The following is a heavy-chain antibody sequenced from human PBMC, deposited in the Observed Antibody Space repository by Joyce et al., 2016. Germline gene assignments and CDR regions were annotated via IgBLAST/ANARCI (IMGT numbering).Heavy chain of an antibody. CDR2: MSGDRSTT. CDR3: ARGGLSSGWFPQFFQN. J-gene: IGHJ1*01. D-gene: IGHD6-19*01. V-gene: IGHV3-48*01. Sequence: EVQLVESGGGLVQPGGSVRLSCAASGFTFSSYSLSWVRQAPGKGLELVSYMSGDRSTTHYSDSVKGRFTISRDNDKNSLYLQMSGLTAEDTAMYYCARGGLSSGWFPQFFQNWGQGTLVAVSS. CDR1: GFTFSSYS.